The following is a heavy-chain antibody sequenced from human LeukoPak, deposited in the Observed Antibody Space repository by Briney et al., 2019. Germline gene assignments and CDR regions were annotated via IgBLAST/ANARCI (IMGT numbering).Heavy chain of an antibody. D-gene: IGHD5-18*01. V-gene: IGHV3-15*01. J-gene: IGHJ4*02. CDR3: ARDKTRGLGYSYSKSGNYFDY. CDR1: GFTFKDAW. Sequence: GGSLRLSCAASGFTFKDAWMSWVRQAPGKGLEWVGRIKSKSNGEATDYTAPVKGRFTILRDDSKNTLHLQMNSLRAEDTAVYSCARDKTRGLGYSYSKSGNYFDYWGQGTLVTVSS. CDR2: IKSKSNGEAT.